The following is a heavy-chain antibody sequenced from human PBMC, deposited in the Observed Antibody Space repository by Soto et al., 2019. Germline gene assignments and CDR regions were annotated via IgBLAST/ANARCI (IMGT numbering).Heavy chain of an antibody. CDR2: IYYSGST. V-gene: IGHV4-61*01. CDR3: ARASDDFWSGFNYYYHGMDV. Sequence: SETLSLTCTVSGGSVSSGSYYWSWIRQPPGKGLEWIGYIYYSGSTNYNPSLKSRVTISVDTSKNQFSLKLSSVTAADTAVYYCARASDDFWSGFNYYYHGMDVWGQGTTDTVSS. D-gene: IGHD3-3*01. CDR1: GGSVSSGSYY. J-gene: IGHJ6*02.